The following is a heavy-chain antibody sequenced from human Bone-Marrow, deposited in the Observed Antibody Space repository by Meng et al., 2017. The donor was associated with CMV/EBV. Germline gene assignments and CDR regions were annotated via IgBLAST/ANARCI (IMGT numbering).Heavy chain of an antibody. CDR3: AGAKGGTYYYGMHV. J-gene: IGHJ6*02. CDR2: IIPILGIA. D-gene: IGHD3-16*01. Sequence: SVKVSCKASGGTFSSYAISWVRQAPGQGLEWMGGIIPILGIANYAQKFQGRVTITADKSTSTAYMELSSLRSEDTAVYYRAGAKGGTYYYGMHVWGQGTTVTVSS. V-gene: IGHV1-69*10. CDR1: GGTFSSYA.